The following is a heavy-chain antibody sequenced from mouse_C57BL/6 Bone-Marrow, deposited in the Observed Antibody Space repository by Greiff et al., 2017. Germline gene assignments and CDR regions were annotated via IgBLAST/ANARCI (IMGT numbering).Heavy chain of an antibody. CDR2: INSDGGST. J-gene: IGHJ3*01. CDR3: ANHDYYGSTAY. CDR1: EYEFPSHD. D-gene: IGHD1-1*01. Sequence: EVKLVESGGGLVQPGESLKLSCESNEYEFPSHDMSWVSKTPEKRLELVAAINSDGGSTYYPDTMEKRFIISRDNTKKTLYLQLISLRCEDTALYYGANHDYYGSTAYWRQATLVTVSA. V-gene: IGHV5-2*01.